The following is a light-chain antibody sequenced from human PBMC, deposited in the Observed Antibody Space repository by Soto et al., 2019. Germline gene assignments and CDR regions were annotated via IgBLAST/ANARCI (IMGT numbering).Light chain of an antibody. CDR2: GAS. CDR1: QSVSSN. J-gene: IGKJ3*01. V-gene: IGKV3-15*01. Sequence: DIVMTQSPATLSVSPGEGVTLSCRARQSVSSNLAWYQQKPGQAPRLLIYGASNRATGIPARFSGSGSGTEFTRTICSLHSEDFAVYYCQQYNNWPAFTFGPGTHVDIK. CDR3: QQYNNWPAFT.